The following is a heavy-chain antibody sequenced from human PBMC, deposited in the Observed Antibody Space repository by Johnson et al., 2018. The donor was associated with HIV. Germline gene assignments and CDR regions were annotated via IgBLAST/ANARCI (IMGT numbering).Heavy chain of an antibody. D-gene: IGHD2-15*01. J-gene: IGHJ3*02. CDR2: LSYDGSTK. Sequence: QVQLVESGGGVVQPGRSLGLSCAASGFSFSSYAMHWVRQAPGKGLEWVASLSYDGSTKDYADSVKGRFTISRDNAKNSLFLQMNSLRAEDTALYSCARVGVDDAFDIWGQGTMVTVSS. V-gene: IGHV3-30*04. CDR1: GFSFSSYA. CDR3: ARVGVDDAFDI.